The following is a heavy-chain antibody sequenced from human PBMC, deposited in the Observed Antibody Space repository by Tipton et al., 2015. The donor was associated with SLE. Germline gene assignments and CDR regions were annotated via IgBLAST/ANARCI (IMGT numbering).Heavy chain of an antibody. CDR3: ARDHPIMTTVTS. Sequence: TLSLTCTVSGGSINTYYWSWIRQPPGKGLEWIGYIYYSGSTYYNPSLKSRVTISVDTSKNQFSLKLSSVTAADTAVYYCARDHPIMTTVTSWGQGTLVTV. J-gene: IGHJ4*02. V-gene: IGHV4-59*12. CDR1: GGSINTYY. CDR2: IYYSGST. D-gene: IGHD4-17*01.